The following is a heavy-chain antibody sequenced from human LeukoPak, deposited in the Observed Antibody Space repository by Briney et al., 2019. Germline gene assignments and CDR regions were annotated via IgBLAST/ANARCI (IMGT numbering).Heavy chain of an antibody. CDR3: ARGYDSSGYYYVSWFDP. V-gene: IGHV1-69*13. CDR2: IIPIFGTA. Sequence: ASVKVSCKASGGTFSSYAISWVRQAPGQGLEWMGGIIPIFGTASYAQKFQGRVTITADESTSTAYTELSSLRSEDTAVYYCARGYDSSGYYYVSWFDPWGQGTLVTVSS. D-gene: IGHD3-22*01. CDR1: GGTFSSYA. J-gene: IGHJ5*02.